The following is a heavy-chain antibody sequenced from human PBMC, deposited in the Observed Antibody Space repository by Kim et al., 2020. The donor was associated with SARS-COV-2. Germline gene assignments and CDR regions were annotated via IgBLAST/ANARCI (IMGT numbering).Heavy chain of an antibody. J-gene: IGHJ6*02. D-gene: IGHD3-16*02. Sequence: GGSLRLSCAASGFTFSSYGMHWVRQAPGKGLEWVAVIWYDGSNKYYADSVKGRFTISRDNSKNTLYLQMNSLRAEDTAVYYCARDRLSRLMITFGGVIDYGMDVWGQGTTATVSS. CDR2: IWYDGSNK. CDR1: GFTFSSYG. V-gene: IGHV3-33*01. CDR3: ARDRLSRLMITFGGVIDYGMDV.